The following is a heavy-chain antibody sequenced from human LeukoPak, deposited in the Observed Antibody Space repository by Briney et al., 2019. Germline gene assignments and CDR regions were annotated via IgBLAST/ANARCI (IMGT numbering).Heavy chain of an antibody. V-gene: IGHV3-7*04. Sequence: QPGGSLRLSCAASGFTFSNYWMNWVRQAPGKGLEWAANIKQDGSEKYYVDSVKGRFTISRDNAKNSLYLQMNSLRAEDTAVYYCGRGYLIDYWGQGTLVTVSS. J-gene: IGHJ4*02. CDR2: IKQDGSEK. D-gene: IGHD1-26*01. CDR1: GFTFSNYW. CDR3: GRGYLIDY.